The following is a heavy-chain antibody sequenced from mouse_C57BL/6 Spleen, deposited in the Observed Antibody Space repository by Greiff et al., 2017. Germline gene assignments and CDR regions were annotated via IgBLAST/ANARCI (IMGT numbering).Heavy chain of an antibody. J-gene: IGHJ3*01. Sequence: EVQLQQSGPELVKPGASVKISCKASGYTFTDYYMNWVKQSHGKSLEWIGDINPNNGGTSYNQKFKGKATLTVDKSSSTAYMELRSLTSEDSAVYYCARGYGSSYGFAYWGQGTLVTVSA. CDR2: INPNNGGT. CDR1: GYTFTDYY. CDR3: ARGYGSSYGFAY. D-gene: IGHD1-1*01. V-gene: IGHV1-26*01.